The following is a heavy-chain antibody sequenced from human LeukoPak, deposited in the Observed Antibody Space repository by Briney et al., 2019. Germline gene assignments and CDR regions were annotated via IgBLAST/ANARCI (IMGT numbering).Heavy chain of an antibody. J-gene: IGHJ1*01. CDR2: ISAYNGNT. Sequence: ASVKVSCKASGYTFTSYGISWVRQAPGQGLEWMGLISAYNGNTNYAQKLQGRVTMTTDTSTSTAYMELRSLRSDDTAVYYCARSADCSSTSCYKLGYFQHWGQGTLVTVSS. CDR3: ARSADCSSTSCYKLGYFQH. CDR1: GYTFTSYG. D-gene: IGHD2-2*02. V-gene: IGHV1-18*01.